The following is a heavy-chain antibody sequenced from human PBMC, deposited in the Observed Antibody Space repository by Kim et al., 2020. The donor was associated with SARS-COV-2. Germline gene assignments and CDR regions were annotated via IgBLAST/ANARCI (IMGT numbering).Heavy chain of an antibody. CDR1: GYTFTSYG. Sequence: ASVKVSCKASGYTFTSYGISWVRQAPGQGLEWMGWISAYNGNTNYAQKLQGRVTMTTDTSTSTAYMELRSLRSDDTAVYYCARDAYPFWSGYYSFDYYYGMDVWGQGTTVTVSS. CDR3: ARDAYPFWSGYYSFDYYYGMDV. J-gene: IGHJ6*02. CDR2: ISAYNGNT. D-gene: IGHD3-3*01. V-gene: IGHV1-18*01.